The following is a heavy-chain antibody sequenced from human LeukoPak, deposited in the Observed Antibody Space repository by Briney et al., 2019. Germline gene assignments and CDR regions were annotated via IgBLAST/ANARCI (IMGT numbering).Heavy chain of an antibody. J-gene: IGHJ1*01. Sequence: GGSLRLSCAASGFTFGNYAMAWVRQAPGKGLEWVAVISRDGENTHYADSVKGRFTISRVNSERTVYMQMNSLRAEDTAVYYCTKDITVQIWLLGFNSWGQGTLVTVAS. D-gene: IGHD3-22*01. CDR3: TKDITVQIWLLGFNS. V-gene: IGHV3-23*01. CDR2: ISRDGENT. CDR1: GFTFGNYA.